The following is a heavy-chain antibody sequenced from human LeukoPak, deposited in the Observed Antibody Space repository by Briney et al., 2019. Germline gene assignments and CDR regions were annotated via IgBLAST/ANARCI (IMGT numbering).Heavy chain of an antibody. CDR3: AKGWSRYSSGWKYYFDY. Sequence: ASVKVSCKASGYTFTKYAIHWVRQAPGHRLEWMGWITADDGDTKYSEDLQGRVTITSDTSASTAYMELSSLTSEDMAVYYCAKGWSRYSSGWKYYFDYWGQGTLVTVSS. V-gene: IGHV1-3*03. D-gene: IGHD6-19*01. J-gene: IGHJ4*02. CDR1: GYTFTKYA. CDR2: ITADDGDT.